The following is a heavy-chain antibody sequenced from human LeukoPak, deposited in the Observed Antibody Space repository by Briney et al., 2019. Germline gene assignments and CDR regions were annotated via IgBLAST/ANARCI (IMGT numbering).Heavy chain of an antibody. V-gene: IGHV3-48*03. J-gene: IGHJ4*02. D-gene: IGHD1-26*01. Sequence: PGGSLRLSCAASGFTFSSYEMNWVRQAPGKGLEWVSYISSSGSTIYYADSVKGRFTISRDNAKNSLYLQMNSLRAEDTAVYYCARVSLYSGSYGYWGQGTLVTVSS. CDR3: ARVSLYSGSYGY. CDR2: ISSSGSTI. CDR1: GFTFSSYE.